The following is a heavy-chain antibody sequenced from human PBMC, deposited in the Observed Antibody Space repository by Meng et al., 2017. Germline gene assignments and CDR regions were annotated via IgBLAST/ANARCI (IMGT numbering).Heavy chain of an antibody. CDR1: GFTFNTYW. CDR2: ISGDGSIT. D-gene: IGHD1-1*01. Sequence: EVQLVGSGGGLFKPGRSLSLSGAASGFTFNTYWMHWVRQVPGKGLVWVSRISGDGSITNYADSVKGRFTISRDNAKNTLYLQMNSLRPEDTAVYYCLDEAPRSDYWGQGSLVTVSS. V-gene: IGHV3-74*01. J-gene: IGHJ4*02. CDR3: LDEAPRSDY.